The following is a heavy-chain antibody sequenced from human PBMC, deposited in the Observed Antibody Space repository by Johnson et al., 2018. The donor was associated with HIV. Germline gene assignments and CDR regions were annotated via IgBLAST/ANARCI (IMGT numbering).Heavy chain of an antibody. J-gene: IGHJ3*02. CDR1: GFTFSSFA. V-gene: IGHV3-30*04. CDR3: AKHGYGGNVFDAFDI. D-gene: IGHD4-23*01. CDR2: ISYSGSNK. Sequence: QVQLVESGGGVVQPGRSQRLSCAASGFTFSSFAMHWVRQTPGNGLEWVSIISYSGSNKYYADSVKGRFTISRDNSKNTLYLQMNSLRAEDTAVYYCAKHGYGGNVFDAFDIWGQGTMVTVSS.